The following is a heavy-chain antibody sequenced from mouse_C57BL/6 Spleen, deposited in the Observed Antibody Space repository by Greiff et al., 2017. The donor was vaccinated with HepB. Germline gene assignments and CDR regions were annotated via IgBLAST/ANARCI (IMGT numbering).Heavy chain of an antibody. V-gene: IGHV1-54*01. CDR3: ARWGTGYGDN. Sequence: QVQLQQSGAELVRPGTSVKVSCKASGYAFTNYLIEWVKQRPGQGLEWIGVINPGSGGTNYNEKFKGKATLTADKSSSTAYMQLSSLTSEDSAVYFCARWGTGYGDNWGQGTLVTVSA. CDR2: INPGSGGT. CDR1: GYAFTNYL. D-gene: IGHD2-2*01. J-gene: IGHJ3*01.